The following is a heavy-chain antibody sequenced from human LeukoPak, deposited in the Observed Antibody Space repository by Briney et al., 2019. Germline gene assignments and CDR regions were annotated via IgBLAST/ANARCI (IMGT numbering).Heavy chain of an antibody. CDR1: GGSISSSSYY. J-gene: IGHJ4*02. CDR2: INHSGST. D-gene: IGHD3-10*01. CDR3: ARRRITMVRGSLYFDY. V-gene: IGHV4-39*07. Sequence: PSETLSLTCTVSGGSISSSSYYWGWIRQPPGKGLEWIGEINHSGSTNYNPSLKSRVTISVDTSKNQFSLKLSSVTAADTAVYYCARRRITMVRGSLYFDYWGQGTLVTVSS.